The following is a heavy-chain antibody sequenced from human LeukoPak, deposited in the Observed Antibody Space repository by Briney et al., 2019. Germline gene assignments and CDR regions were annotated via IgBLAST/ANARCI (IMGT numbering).Heavy chain of an antibody. CDR1: GGSISSYY. J-gene: IGHJ4*02. CDR3: ARGDYYDSSGLFDY. CDR2: IYYSEST. Sequence: SETLSLTCTVSGGSISSYYWSWIRQPPGKGLEWIGYIYYSESTNYNPSLKSRVTISVDTSKNQFSLKLSSVTAADTAVYYCARGDYYDSSGLFDYWGQGTLVTVSS. D-gene: IGHD3-22*01. V-gene: IGHV4-59*01.